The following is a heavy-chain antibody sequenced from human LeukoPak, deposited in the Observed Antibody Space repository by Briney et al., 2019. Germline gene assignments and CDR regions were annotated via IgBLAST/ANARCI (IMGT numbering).Heavy chain of an antibody. Sequence: SETLSLTCAVYGGSFSGYYWSWIRQPPGKGLEWIGEINHSGSTNYNPSLKSRVTISVDTSKNQFSLKLSSVTAADTAVYYCAGSGAPMVRGVIIFRGQGTLVTVSS. CDR2: INHSGST. D-gene: IGHD3-10*01. V-gene: IGHV4-34*01. CDR3: AGSGAPMVRGVIIF. CDR1: GGSFSGYY. J-gene: IGHJ4*02.